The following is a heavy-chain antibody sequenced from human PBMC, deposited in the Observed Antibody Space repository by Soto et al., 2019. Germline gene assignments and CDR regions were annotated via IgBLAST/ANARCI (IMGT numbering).Heavy chain of an antibody. V-gene: IGHV3-23*01. Sequence: GGSLRLSCVASGFTFSSYGMSWVRQAPGQRLEWVSTIRGNGANRYYADSVKGRFTISRDNSKSTLYLQLDSLRADDTAVYYCAKARPLYYYDSGGYPFHYWGQGTRVTVSS. CDR3: AKARPLYYYDSGGYPFHY. J-gene: IGHJ4*02. D-gene: IGHD3-22*01. CDR2: IRGNGANR. CDR1: GFTFSSYG.